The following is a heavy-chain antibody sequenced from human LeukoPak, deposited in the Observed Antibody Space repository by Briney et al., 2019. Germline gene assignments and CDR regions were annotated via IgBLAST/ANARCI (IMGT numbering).Heavy chain of an antibody. Sequence: GRSLRLSCAASGFTFSSYGMHWVRQAPGKGLEWVAVISYDGSNKYYADSVKGRFTISRDNSKNTLYLQMNSLRAEDTAVYYCAKVMLDYYGSGSPIDYWGQGTLVTVSS. J-gene: IGHJ4*02. CDR3: AKVMLDYYGSGSPIDY. CDR1: GFTFSSYG. D-gene: IGHD3-10*01. CDR2: ISYDGSNK. V-gene: IGHV3-30*18.